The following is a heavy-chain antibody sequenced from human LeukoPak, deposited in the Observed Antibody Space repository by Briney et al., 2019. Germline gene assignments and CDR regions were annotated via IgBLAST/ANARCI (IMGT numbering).Heavy chain of an antibody. J-gene: IGHJ4*02. V-gene: IGHV1-69*13. D-gene: IGHD1-7*01. CDR1: GGTFSSYA. CDR3: ARGLELRPDYFDY. Sequence: SVKVSCKASGGTFSSYAISWVRQAPGQGLEWMGGIIPIFGTANYAQKFQGRVTVTADESTSTAYMELSSLRSEDTAVYYCARGLELRPDYFDYWGQGTLVTVSS. CDR2: IIPIFGTA.